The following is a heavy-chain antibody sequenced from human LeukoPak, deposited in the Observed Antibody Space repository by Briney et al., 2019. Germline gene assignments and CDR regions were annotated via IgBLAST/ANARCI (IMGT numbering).Heavy chain of an antibody. CDR3: ARRLYYYGSGIDY. D-gene: IGHD3-10*01. V-gene: IGHV1-2*02. CDR2: INPNSGGT. Sequence: ASVKVSCKASGYTFTSYYMHWVGQAPGQGLEWMGWINPNSGGTNYAQKFQGRVTMTRDTSISTAYMELSRLRSDDTAVYYCARRLYYYGSGIDYWGQGTLVTVSS. CDR1: GYTFTSYY. J-gene: IGHJ4*02.